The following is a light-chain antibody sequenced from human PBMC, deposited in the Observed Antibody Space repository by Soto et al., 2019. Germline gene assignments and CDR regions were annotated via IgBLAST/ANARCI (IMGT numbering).Light chain of an antibody. CDR2: DVT. Sequence: QSVLTQPASVSGSPGQSITISCTGTSSDVGGYDYVSWYQQYPGTAPKLMIYDVTNRPSGVSSRFSGSKSGNTASLTISGLQAEDEAAYYCSSYTSNTTLEVFGGGTKLTVL. J-gene: IGLJ2*01. CDR3: SSYTSNTTLEV. CDR1: SSDVGGYDY. V-gene: IGLV2-14*03.